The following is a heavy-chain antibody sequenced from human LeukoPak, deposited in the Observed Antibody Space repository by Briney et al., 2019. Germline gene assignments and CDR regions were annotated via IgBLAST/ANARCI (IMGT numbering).Heavy chain of an antibody. CDR2: ISSSSSYI. V-gene: IGHV3-21*04. CDR1: GFTFSSYS. CDR3: ARDPGASSSLYYFDY. Sequence: GGSLRLSCAASGFTFSSYSMNWVRQAPGKGLEWVSSISSSSSYIYYADSVKGRFTISRDNSKNTLYLQINSLGADDTAVYYCARDPGASSSLYYFDYWGQGTLVTVSS. D-gene: IGHD6-13*01. J-gene: IGHJ4*02.